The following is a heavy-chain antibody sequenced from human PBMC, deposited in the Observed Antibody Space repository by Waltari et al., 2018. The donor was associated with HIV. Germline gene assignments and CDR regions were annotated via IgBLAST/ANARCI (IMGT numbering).Heavy chain of an antibody. Sequence: EVQLVQSGAEVKKPGECLTISCKASGSSFTSSWIGWVRQIPGKGLEWMGIIYPGDSDTRYSPSFQGQVTISADKSISTAYLQWSSLKASDTAMYYCATSRSTYYDTGGYFDYWGQGTLVTVSS. J-gene: IGHJ4*02. D-gene: IGHD3-22*01. CDR2: IYPGDSDT. V-gene: IGHV5-51*03. CDR1: GSSFTSSW. CDR3: ATSRSTYYDTGGYFDY.